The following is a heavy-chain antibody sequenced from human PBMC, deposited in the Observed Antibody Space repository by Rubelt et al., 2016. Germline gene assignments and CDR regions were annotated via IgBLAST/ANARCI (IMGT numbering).Heavy chain of an antibody. Sequence: EVRLLESGGGLVQPGGSLRLSCAASGFTFSAYAMNWVRQAPGKGLEWVSAISGSGGSTYYADSVKGRFPLPRDNSKKKVDIEKNSLRAEDKAVYYCARGLSIATGPCGHLGQGTLVTGSS. J-gene: IGHJ4*02. CDR1: GFTFSAYA. D-gene: IGHD6-6*01. CDR3: ARGLSIATGPCGH. CDR2: ISGSGGST. V-gene: IGHV3-23*01.